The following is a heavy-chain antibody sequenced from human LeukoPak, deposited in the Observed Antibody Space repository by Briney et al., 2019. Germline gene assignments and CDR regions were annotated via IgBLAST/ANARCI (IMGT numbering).Heavy chain of an antibody. CDR1: GFTFSSYA. CDR2: ISGSGGST. D-gene: IGHD3-22*01. V-gene: IGHV3-23*01. J-gene: IGHJ4*02. Sequence: GGSLRLSCAASGFTFSSYAMSWVRKAPGKGLEWVSAISGSGGSTYYADSVKGRFTISRDNSKNTLYLQMNSLRAEDTAVYYCAKRRYYYDSSGSDYYFDYWGQGTLVTVSS. CDR3: AKRRYYYDSSGSDYYFDY.